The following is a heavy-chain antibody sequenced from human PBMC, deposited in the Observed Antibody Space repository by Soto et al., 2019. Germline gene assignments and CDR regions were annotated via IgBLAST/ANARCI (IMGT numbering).Heavy chain of an antibody. J-gene: IGHJ4*02. V-gene: IGHV4-39*01. CDR1: GGSISSSSYY. CDR2: IYYSGST. CDR3: ARHGGGDFWSGSPTNYFDY. D-gene: IGHD3-3*01. Sequence: QLQLQESGPGLVKPSETLSLTCTVSGGSISSSSYYWGWIRQPPGKGLEWIGSIYYSGSTYYNPSLKSRVTISVDTSKNQFSLKLSSVTAADTAVYYCARHGGGDFWSGSPTNYFDYWGQGTLVTVSS.